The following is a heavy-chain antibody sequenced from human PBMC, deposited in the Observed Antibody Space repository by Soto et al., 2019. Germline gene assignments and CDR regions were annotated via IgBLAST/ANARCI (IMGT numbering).Heavy chain of an antibody. CDR1: GGSISSSSYY. CDR3: ARHRVGSSPTRWFDP. Sequence: QLQLQESGPGLVKPSETLSLTCTVSGGSISSSSYYWGWIRQPPGKGLEWIGSIYYRGSTYYNPSLKSRVTISVDTSKNQFSLKLSSVTAADTAVYYCARHRVGSSPTRWFDPWGQGTLVTVSS. CDR2: IYYRGST. V-gene: IGHV4-39*01. J-gene: IGHJ5*02. D-gene: IGHD1-26*01.